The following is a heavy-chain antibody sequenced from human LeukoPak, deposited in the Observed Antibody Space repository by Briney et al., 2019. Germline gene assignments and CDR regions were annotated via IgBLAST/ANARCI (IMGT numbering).Heavy chain of an antibody. V-gene: IGHV3-74*01. J-gene: IGHJ2*01. CDR2: LNTDGRDT. Sequence: GGSLRLSCAASGFTFSAYWMHWVRQAPGKGLVWVSRLNTDGRDTRYADSVQGRFTIYRDNAKNTLYLQMNSLRAEDTAVYYCARSEAVAWSFDLWGRGTLVTVSS. CDR1: GFTFSAYW. CDR3: ARSEAVAWSFDL. D-gene: IGHD6-19*01.